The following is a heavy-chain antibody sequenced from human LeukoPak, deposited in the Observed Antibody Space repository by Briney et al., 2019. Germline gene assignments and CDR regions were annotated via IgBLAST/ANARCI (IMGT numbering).Heavy chain of an antibody. D-gene: IGHD3-10*01. J-gene: IGHJ5*02. Sequence: QPGGSLRLSCAASGFTVSSNYMSWVRQAPGKGLEWVSVIYSGGSTYYADSVKGRFTISRDNSKNTLYLQMNSLRAEDTAVYYCARGLMVRGAYWFDPWGQGTLVTVSS. CDR1: GFTVSSNY. CDR3: ARGLMVRGAYWFDP. CDR2: IYSGGST. V-gene: IGHV3-53*05.